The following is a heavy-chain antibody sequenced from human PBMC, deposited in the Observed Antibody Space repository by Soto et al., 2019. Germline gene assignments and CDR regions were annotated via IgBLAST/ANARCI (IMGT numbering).Heavy chain of an antibody. Sequence: SETLSLTCTVSGGSISSGGYYWSWIRQHPGKGLEWIGYIYYSGSTYNNPSLKSRVTISVDTSKNQFSLKLSSVTAADTAVYYCARDHQAYFDYWGQGTLVTVSS. J-gene: IGHJ4*02. CDR2: IYYSGST. V-gene: IGHV4-31*03. CDR1: GGSISSGGYY. CDR3: ARDHQAYFDY.